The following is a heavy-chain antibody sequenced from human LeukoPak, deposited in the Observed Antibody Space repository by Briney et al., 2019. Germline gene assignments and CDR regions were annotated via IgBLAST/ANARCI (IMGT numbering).Heavy chain of an antibody. D-gene: IGHD3-22*01. CDR2: ISSSGSTI. Sequence: GGSLRLSCAASGFTFSSYEMNWVRQAPGKGLEWVSYISSSGSTIYYADSVKGRFTISRDNAKNYLYLQMNSLRAEDTAFYYCARDYYYSSGYYFPVGYWGQGTLVTVS. CDR1: GFTFSSYE. V-gene: IGHV3-48*03. J-gene: IGHJ4*02. CDR3: ARDYYYSSGYYFPVGY.